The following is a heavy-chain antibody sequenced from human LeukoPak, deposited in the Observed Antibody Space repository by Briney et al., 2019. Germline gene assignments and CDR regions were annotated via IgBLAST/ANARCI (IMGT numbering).Heavy chain of an antibody. CDR3: ARADNFWSSVWDY. V-gene: IGHV3-30*01. CDR1: GFTFSSYA. J-gene: IGHJ4*02. Sequence: GGSLRLSCAASGFTFSSYAMHWVRQAPGKGLEWVAVMSYDGSNKYSADSVKGRFTISRDNSKNTLYLQMTGLRPEDTAVYYCARADNFWSSVWDYWGQGTLVTLSS. CDR2: MSYDGSNK. D-gene: IGHD3-3*01.